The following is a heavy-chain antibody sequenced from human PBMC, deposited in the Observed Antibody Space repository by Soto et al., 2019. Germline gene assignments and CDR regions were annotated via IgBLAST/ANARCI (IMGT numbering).Heavy chain of an antibody. Sequence: PSETLSLTCTVSGGSVSSGSYYWSWIRQPPGKGLEWIGYIYYSGSTNYNPSLKSRVTISVDTSKNQFSLKLSSVTAADTAVYYCASGSYDNGSGSYYNEPDYSGQGTLVTVSS. CDR2: IYYSGST. CDR1: GGSVSSGSYY. D-gene: IGHD3-10*01. V-gene: IGHV4-61*01. J-gene: IGHJ4*02. CDR3: ASGSYDNGSGSYYNEPDY.